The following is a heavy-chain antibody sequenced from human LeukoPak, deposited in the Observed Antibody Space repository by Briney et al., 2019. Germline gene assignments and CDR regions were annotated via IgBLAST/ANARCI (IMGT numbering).Heavy chain of an antibody. CDR1: GFTFSSYW. CDR2: IKQDGSEK. CDR3: ARGQSSSWLTYYYYGMDV. Sequence: PGESLRLSCAASGFTFSSYWLSWVRQAPGKGLEWVANIKQDGSEKYYVDSVKGRFTISRDNAKNSLYLQMNSLRAEDTAVYYCARGQSSSWLTYYYYGMDVWGQGTTVTVSS. D-gene: IGHD6-13*01. V-gene: IGHV3-7*01. J-gene: IGHJ6*02.